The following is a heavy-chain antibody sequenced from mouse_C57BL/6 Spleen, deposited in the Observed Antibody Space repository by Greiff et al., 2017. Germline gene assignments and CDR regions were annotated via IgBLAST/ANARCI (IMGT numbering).Heavy chain of an antibody. CDR2: INPNNGGT. J-gene: IGHJ4*01. CDR3: ARGGLYYYGSSYVLMDY. CDR1: GYTFTDYN. D-gene: IGHD1-1*01. V-gene: IGHV1-18*01. Sequence: EVQLQQSGPELVKPGASVKIPCKASGYTFTDYNMDWVKQSHGKSLEWIGDINPNNGGTIYNQKFKGKATLTVDKSSSTAYMELRSLTSEDTAVYYCARGGLYYYGSSYVLMDYWGQGTSVTVSS.